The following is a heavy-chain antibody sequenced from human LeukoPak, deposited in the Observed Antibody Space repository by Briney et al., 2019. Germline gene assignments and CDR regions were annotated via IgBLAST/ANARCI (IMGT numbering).Heavy chain of an antibody. CDR2: IYTSGST. V-gene: IGHV4-4*07. D-gene: IGHD4-23*01. CDR1: GGSISSYY. Sequence: SETLSLTCTVSGGSISSYYWSWIRQPAGKGLEWIGRIYTSGSTNYSPSLKSRVTMSVDTSKNQFSLKLSSVTAADTAVYYCARDRGTVAYNWFDPWGQGTLVTVSS. CDR3: ARDRGTVAYNWFDP. J-gene: IGHJ5*02.